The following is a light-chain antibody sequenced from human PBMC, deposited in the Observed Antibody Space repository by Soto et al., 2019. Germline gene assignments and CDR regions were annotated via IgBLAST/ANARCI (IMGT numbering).Light chain of an antibody. Sequence: QSVLTQSPSAPASLGTSVKLTCTLGSGHSSRAIAWHQQQPGKGPRYLMKVNSDGSHIKGDGIPDRFSGSSSGPERYLTISRLQSEDETDYDCQTWGTGIRVFGGGTKVTVL. J-gene: IGLJ3*02. CDR1: SGHSSRA. CDR3: QTWGTGIRV. CDR2: VNSDGSH. V-gene: IGLV4-69*01.